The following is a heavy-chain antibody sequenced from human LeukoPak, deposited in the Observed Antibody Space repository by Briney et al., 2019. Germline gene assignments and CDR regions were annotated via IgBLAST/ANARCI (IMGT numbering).Heavy chain of an antibody. V-gene: IGHV4-34*01. CDR3: ARQYWDFDY. Sequence: SEXLSLTCAVYGGSFSGYYWSWIRQPPGKGLEWIGEINHSGSTNYNPSLTSRVTISVDTSKNQFSLKLSSVTAADTAVYYCARQYWDFDYWGQGTLVTVSS. CDR2: INHSGST. CDR1: GGSFSGYY. J-gene: IGHJ4*02. D-gene: IGHD2/OR15-2a*01.